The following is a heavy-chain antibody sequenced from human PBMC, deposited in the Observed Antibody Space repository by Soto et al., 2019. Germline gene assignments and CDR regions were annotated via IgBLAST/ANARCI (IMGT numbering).Heavy chain of an antibody. CDR1: GFIFDDYA. CDR2: IDWNRATT. CDR3: GKGGGSPHYVFTPFHP. D-gene: IGHD3-16*01. Sequence: EVQLLESGGGVVQPGGSLRLSCIASGFIFDDYAIHWVRQVPGKGLEWVSGIDWNRATTGYADSVKGRFTLSRDNARISVFMKWNVLRPKDTPLFSWGKGGGSPHYVFTPFHPWGQGTLVPVSS. J-gene: IGHJ5*02. V-gene: IGHV3-9*01.